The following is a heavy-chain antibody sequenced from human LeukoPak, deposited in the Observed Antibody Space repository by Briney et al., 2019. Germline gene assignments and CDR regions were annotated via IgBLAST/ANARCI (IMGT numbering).Heavy chain of an antibody. CDR1: GYILANNY. CDR2: LKPKSGTT. V-gene: IGHV1-2*02. Sequence: ASVKVSCRASGYILANNYIHWVRQAPGQRLEWMGYLKPKSGTTGSAQKFQGRLTMTRDASINTAYMELASLTSDDTAIYFCARDSPHQRFDIWGQGSLVTVSS. CDR3: ARDSPHQRFDI. J-gene: IGHJ4*02.